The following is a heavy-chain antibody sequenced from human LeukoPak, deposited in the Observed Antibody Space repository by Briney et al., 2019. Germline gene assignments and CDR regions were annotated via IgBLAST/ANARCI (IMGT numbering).Heavy chain of an antibody. D-gene: IGHD3-10*01. CDR2: ISAYNGNT. Sequence: ASVKVTCKASGYTFTSYGISWVRQAPGQGLEWMGWISAYNGNTNYAQKLQGRVTMTTDTSTSTAYMELRSLRSDDTAVYYCARFSGSDYYGSGFYGMDVWGQGTTVTVSS. J-gene: IGHJ6*02. CDR3: ARFSGSDYYGSGFYGMDV. V-gene: IGHV1-18*01. CDR1: GYTFTSYG.